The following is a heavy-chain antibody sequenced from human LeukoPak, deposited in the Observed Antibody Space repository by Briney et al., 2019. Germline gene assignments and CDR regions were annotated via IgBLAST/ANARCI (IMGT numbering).Heavy chain of an antibody. CDR1: GFTFSSYS. CDR3: WLPGYLFDY. CDR2: ISSGSSTI. D-gene: IGHD3-9*01. V-gene: IGHV3-48*02. J-gene: IGHJ4*02. Sequence: GGSLRLSCAASGFTFSSYSMNWVRQAPGKGLEWVSYISSGSSTIYYADSVKGRFTISRDNAKNSLYLQMNSLRDEDTAVYYCWLPGYLFDYWGREPWSPSPQ.